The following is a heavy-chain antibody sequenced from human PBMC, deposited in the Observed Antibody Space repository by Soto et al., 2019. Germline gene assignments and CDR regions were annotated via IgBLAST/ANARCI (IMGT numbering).Heavy chain of an antibody. Sequence: GGSLRLSCAVSGFSFGTYTVNWVRQAPGMGLEWVSGLSDSVGTTHYAYSVKGRFTISRDNAKNPLYLQMNNLRAEDTAVYYCARDAVTHSAFDIWGQGTTVTVSS. D-gene: IGHD4-17*01. CDR1: GFSFGTYT. J-gene: IGHJ3*02. CDR3: ARDAVTHSAFDI. V-gene: IGHV3-23*01. CDR2: LSDSVGTT.